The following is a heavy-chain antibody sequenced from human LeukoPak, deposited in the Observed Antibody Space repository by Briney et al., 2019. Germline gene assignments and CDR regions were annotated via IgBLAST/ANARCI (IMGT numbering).Heavy chain of an antibody. CDR1: GNYW. J-gene: IGHJ4*02. CDR2: ISGDGSSI. CDR3: ARSSNGVYIQ. Sequence: GGSLRLSCAASGNYWMHWVRQVPGKGLVWVSRISGDGSSIFCADSVKGRFTISRDNAKNSLYVQMNSLRADDSAVYYCARSSNGVYIQWGQGTLVTVSS. D-gene: IGHD2-8*01. V-gene: IGHV3-74*01.